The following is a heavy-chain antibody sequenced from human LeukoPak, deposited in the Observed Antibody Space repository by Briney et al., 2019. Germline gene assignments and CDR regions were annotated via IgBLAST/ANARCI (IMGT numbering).Heavy chain of an antibody. CDR3: ARDTYYDFWSYYMDV. D-gene: IGHD3-3*01. Sequence: GGSLRLSCAASGSTFSGYSMNWVRQAPGKGLEWVSSISSSSSYIYYADSVKGRFTISRDNAKNSLYLQMNSLRAEDTAVYYCARDTYYDFWSYYMDVWGKGTTVTVSS. V-gene: IGHV3-21*01. J-gene: IGHJ6*03. CDR2: ISSSSSYI. CDR1: GSTFSGYS.